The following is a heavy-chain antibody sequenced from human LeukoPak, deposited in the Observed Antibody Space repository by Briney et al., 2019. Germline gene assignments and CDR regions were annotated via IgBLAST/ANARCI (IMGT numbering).Heavy chain of an antibody. CDR2: INPNSGGT. J-gene: IGHJ4*02. Sequence: ASVKVSCKASGYIFTGYSLHWVRQAPGQGLGWMGWINPNSGGTNYAQIFQGRVNITRDMSISTAYMELSSLRFDDTAVYYCVRGSASSTYSPFNYWGQGTLVSVSS. CDR1: GYIFTGYS. CDR3: VRGSASSTYSPFNY. V-gene: IGHV1-2*02. D-gene: IGHD6-13*01.